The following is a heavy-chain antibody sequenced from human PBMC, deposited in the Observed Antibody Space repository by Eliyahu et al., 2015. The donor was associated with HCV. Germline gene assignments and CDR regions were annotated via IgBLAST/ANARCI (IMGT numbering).Heavy chain of an antibody. D-gene: IGHD3-16*01. CDR1: SSA. V-gene: IGHV1-58*02. CDR3: AAAYDYVWGSYPY. Sequence: SSAMQWVRQARGQRLEWIGWIVVGSGNTNYAQKFQERVTITRDMSTSTAYMELSSLRSEDTAVYYCAAAYDYVWGSYPYWGQGTLVTVSS. CDR2: IVVGSGNT. J-gene: IGHJ4*02.